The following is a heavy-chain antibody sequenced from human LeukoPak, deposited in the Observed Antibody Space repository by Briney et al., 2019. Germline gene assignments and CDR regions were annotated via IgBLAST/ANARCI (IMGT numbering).Heavy chain of an antibody. D-gene: IGHD1-26*01. CDR3: AREVSGAFDI. J-gene: IGHJ3*02. CDR1: VFTFSSYD. V-gene: IGHV3-13*05. Sequence: GGSLRLSCAASVFTFSSYDMHWVRQATRKGLKWVTAIGTAGDPYYPGSVKGRFTISKKNAQNSLYLQMNSLRAGDTAVYYCAREVSGAFDIWGQGTMVTVSS. CDR2: IGTAGDP.